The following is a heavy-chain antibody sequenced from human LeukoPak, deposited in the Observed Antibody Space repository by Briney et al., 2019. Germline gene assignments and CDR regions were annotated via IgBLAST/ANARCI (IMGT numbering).Heavy chain of an antibody. Sequence: PSETLSLTCTVSGGSISSGDYYWSWIRQPPGKGLEWIGYIYYSGSTYYNPSLKSRVTISVDTSKNQFSLKLSSVTAAGTAVYYCARVEWDLNWFDPWGQGTLVTVSS. CDR3: ARVEWDLNWFDP. D-gene: IGHD1-26*01. J-gene: IGHJ5*02. V-gene: IGHV4-30-4*01. CDR1: GGSISSGDYY. CDR2: IYYSGST.